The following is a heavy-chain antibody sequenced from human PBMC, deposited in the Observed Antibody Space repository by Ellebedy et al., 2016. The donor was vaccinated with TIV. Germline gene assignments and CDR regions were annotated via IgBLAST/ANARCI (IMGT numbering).Heavy chain of an antibody. CDR2: IRQDGGDK. V-gene: IGHV3-7*01. Sequence: GESLKISCAASGFSFSSYWMSWVRQAPGKGLEWVANIRQDGGDKYYVDSVKGRFTVSRDNAKSSLYLQMNSVRVEDTAVYYCATDGSYGGYVFPQHAFVFWGQGTMVTVSS. J-gene: IGHJ3*01. CDR1: GFSFSSYW. CDR3: ATDGSYGGYVFPQHAFVF. D-gene: IGHD4-17*01.